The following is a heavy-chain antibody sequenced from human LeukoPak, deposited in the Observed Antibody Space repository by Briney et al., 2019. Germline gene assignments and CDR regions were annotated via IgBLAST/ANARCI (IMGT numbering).Heavy chain of an antibody. CDR1: GFTVSNNY. CDR2: ISSSGTTI. V-gene: IGHV3-48*02. Sequence: QPGGSLRLSCAASGFTVSNNYMRWVRQAPGKGLQWVSYISSSGTTIYYADSVKGRFTISRDNVKNSLYLQMDSLRDEDTAIYYCARMDRGAYNSPYYFDYWGQGTLVTVSS. CDR3: ARMDRGAYNSPYYFDY. D-gene: IGHD5-24*01. J-gene: IGHJ4*02.